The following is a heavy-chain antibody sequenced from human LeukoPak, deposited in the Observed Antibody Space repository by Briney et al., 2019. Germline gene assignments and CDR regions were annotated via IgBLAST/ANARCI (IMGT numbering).Heavy chain of an antibody. CDR2: INHSGST. Sequence: KPSETLSLTCAVYGGSFSGYYWSWIRQPPGKGLEWIWEINHSGSTNYNPSLKSRVTISVDTSKNQFSLKLSSVTAADTAVYYCASIAVAGKNSIFDYWGQGTLVTVSS. V-gene: IGHV4-34*01. J-gene: IGHJ4*02. CDR1: GGSFSGYY. D-gene: IGHD6-19*01. CDR3: ASIAVAGKNSIFDY.